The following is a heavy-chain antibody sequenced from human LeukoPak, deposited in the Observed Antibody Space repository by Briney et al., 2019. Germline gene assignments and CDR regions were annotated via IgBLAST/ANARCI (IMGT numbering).Heavy chain of an antibody. CDR2: IRSKANSYAT. Sequence: GGSLRLSCAASGFTFSRYWMHWVRQASGKGLEWVGRIRSKANSYATAYAASVKGRFTISRDDSKNTAYLQMNSLKTEDTAVYTWAGYYSGMDVWGQGTTVTVSS. J-gene: IGHJ6*02. V-gene: IGHV3-73*01. D-gene: IGHD3-16*01. CDR3: AGYYSGMDV. CDR1: GFTFSRYW.